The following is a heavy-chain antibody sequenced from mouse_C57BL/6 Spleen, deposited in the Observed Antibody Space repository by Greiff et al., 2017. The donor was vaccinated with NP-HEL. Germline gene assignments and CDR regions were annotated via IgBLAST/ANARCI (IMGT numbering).Heavy chain of an antibody. J-gene: IGHJ1*03. Sequence: EVKLVESGAELVRPGSSVKMSCKTSGYTFTSYGINWVKQRPGQGLEWIGDIYIGNGSTEYNEKFKGKATLTSAPSSSTAYMQLSSLTSEDSAIYFCAKSGDYDVNWYFDVWGTGTTVTVSS. CDR3: AKSGDYDVNWYFDV. CDR2: IYIGNGST. D-gene: IGHD2-4*01. V-gene: IGHV1-58*01. CDR1: GYTFTSYG.